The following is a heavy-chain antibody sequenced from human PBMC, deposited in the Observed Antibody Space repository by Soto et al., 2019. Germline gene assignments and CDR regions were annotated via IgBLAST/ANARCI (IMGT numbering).Heavy chain of an antibody. CDR2: IYYSGST. V-gene: IGHV4-31*11. D-gene: IGHD5-12*01. CDR3: ARGYSGYDWDYYYGMDV. Sequence: SETLSLTCAVYGDSFSGYYWSWIRQHPGKGLEWIGYIYYSGSTYYNPSLKSRVTISVDTSKNQFSLKLSSVTAADTAVYYCARGYSGYDWDYYYGMDVWGQGTTDTVSS. CDR1: GDSFSGYY. J-gene: IGHJ6*02.